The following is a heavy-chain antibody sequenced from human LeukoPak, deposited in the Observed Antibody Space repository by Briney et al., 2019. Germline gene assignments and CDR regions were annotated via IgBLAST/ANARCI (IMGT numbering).Heavy chain of an antibody. J-gene: IGHJ6*03. CDR2: THYSGST. CDR1: GGSISSYY. Sequence: SETLSLTCTVSGGSISSYYWSWIRQPPGKGLEWIGNTHYSGSTNHNPSLKSRVTISVDTSKNQFSLKLSSVTAADTAVYYCARWSGAVRTYYYYYMDVWGKGTTVTVSS. D-gene: IGHD1-26*01. CDR3: ARWSGAVRTYYYYYMDV. V-gene: IGHV4-59*08.